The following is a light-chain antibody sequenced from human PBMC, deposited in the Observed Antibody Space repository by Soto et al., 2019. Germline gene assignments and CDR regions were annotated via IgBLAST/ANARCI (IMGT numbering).Light chain of an antibody. CDR2: DAS. CDR3: QQYNNWPRT. Sequence: EIVMTQSPATLSVSPGERAILSCRASQSISTNLAWYQQKPGQAPRLLIHDASTRATGLPARFSGRGSGTEFTLTISRLQSEDFAVFYCQQYNNWPRTFGQGTKVEIK. J-gene: IGKJ1*01. V-gene: IGKV3-15*01. CDR1: QSISTN.